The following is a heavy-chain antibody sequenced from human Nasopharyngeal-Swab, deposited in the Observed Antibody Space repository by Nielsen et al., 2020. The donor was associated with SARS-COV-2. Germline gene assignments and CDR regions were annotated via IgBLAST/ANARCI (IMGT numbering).Heavy chain of an antibody. CDR1: GGTFSSYG. Sequence: PSVKVSCKASGGTFSSYGISWVRQAPGQGLEWMGRIIPTAGITNYAQQFQGRVTITADKSTSTSYMELSSLRAEDTAVYYCARDKRIYFDSSGHLDYWGQGTLVTVSS. CDR3: ARDKRIYFDSSGHLDY. D-gene: IGHD3-22*01. CDR2: IIPTAGIT. V-gene: IGHV1-69*04. J-gene: IGHJ4*02.